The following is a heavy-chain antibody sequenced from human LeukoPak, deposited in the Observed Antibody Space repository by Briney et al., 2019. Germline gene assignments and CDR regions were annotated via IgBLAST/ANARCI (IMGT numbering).Heavy chain of an antibody. CDR1: GPSISRHC. V-gene: IGHV4-4*09. D-gene: IGHD3-10*01. CDR3: ARQDGLWVGDLGGWFDF. CDR2: ISTTGST. J-gene: IGHJ5*01. Sequence: SQTLSLTCTVAGPSISRHCWSWLRHPAGQGLEWLGYISTTGSTTYTPSLDGRATMSEDTSQNQLSLTLSSVTAADTAVYFCARQDGLWVGDLGGWFDFWGQGSQVTVSS.